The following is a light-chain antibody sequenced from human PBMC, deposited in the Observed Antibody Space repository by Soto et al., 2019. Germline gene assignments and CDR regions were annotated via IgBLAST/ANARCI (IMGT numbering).Light chain of an antibody. CDR3: HQYGSLPLN. J-gene: IGKJ4*01. CDR2: GAS. Sequence: EIVLTQSPGTLSSSPGERATLSCRASQSVSSNYLDWYQQTPGQAPRLLIYGASSRSTGIPDRMRGSGSGTDFTLTISSLEPEDFAVYYCHQYGSLPLNFGGGTKVEIK. CDR1: QSVSSNY. V-gene: IGKV3-20*01.